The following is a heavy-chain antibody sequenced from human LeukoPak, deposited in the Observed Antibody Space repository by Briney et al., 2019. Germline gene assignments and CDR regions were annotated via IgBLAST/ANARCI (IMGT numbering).Heavy chain of an antibody. CDR3: ANQGPIRGDY. Sequence: GGSLRLSCAAPGFTFSSYAMSSVRQAPGKGLEWVSAISGSGGSTFYADSVKGRFTISRDNSKNTLYLQMNSLRAEDTAVYYCANQGPIRGDYWGQGTLVAVSS. CDR1: GFTFSSYA. V-gene: IGHV3-23*01. CDR2: ISGSGGST. J-gene: IGHJ4*02.